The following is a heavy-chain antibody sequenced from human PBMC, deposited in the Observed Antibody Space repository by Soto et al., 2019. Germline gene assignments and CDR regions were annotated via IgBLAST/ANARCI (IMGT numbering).Heavy chain of an antibody. CDR3: AKDGRTVSTIPYYFDY. J-gene: IGHJ4*02. Sequence: GGSLRLSCAASGFTFSNYAMSWVRQAPGKGLEWVSSISGSGGGTYYADSVKGRFTISRDNSMRTLYLHIDSLRAEDTAVYYCAKDGRTVSTIPYYFDYWGQGTLVTVSS. CDR2: ISGSGGGT. V-gene: IGHV3-23*01. D-gene: IGHD5-12*01. CDR1: GFTFSNYA.